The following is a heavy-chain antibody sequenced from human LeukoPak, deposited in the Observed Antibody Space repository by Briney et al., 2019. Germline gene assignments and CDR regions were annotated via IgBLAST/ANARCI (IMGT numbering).Heavy chain of an antibody. CDR1: GFTFSNAW. Sequence: GGSLRLSCAASGFTFSNAWMSWVRQAPGKGLEWVGRIKSKTDGGTTDYAAPVKGRFTISRDDSKNTLYLQMNSLKTEDTAVYYCTTDHYSNPGRRSRYGMDVWGQGTTVTVSS. D-gene: IGHD4-11*01. J-gene: IGHJ6*02. CDR3: TTDHYSNPGRRSRYGMDV. CDR2: IKSKTDGGTT. V-gene: IGHV3-15*01.